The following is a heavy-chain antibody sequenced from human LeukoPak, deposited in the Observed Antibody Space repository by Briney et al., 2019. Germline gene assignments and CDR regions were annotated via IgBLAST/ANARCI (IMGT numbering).Heavy chain of an antibody. J-gene: IGHJ4*02. CDR1: GFTFSSYA. D-gene: IGHD4-17*01. Sequence: GGSLGLSCAASGFTFSSYAMHWVRQAPGKGLEWVAVISYDGSNKYYADSVKGRFTISRDNSKNTLYLQMNSLRAEDTAVYYCARDPSTVTYIYYFDYWGQGTLVTVSS. CDR2: ISYDGSNK. CDR3: ARDPSTVTYIYYFDY. V-gene: IGHV3-30-3*01.